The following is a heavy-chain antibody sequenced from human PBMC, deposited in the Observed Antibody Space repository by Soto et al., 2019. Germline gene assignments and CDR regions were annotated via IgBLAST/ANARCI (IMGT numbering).Heavy chain of an antibody. D-gene: IGHD3-3*01. CDR3: ARDRLTYYDFWSGYPANSNWFDP. Sequence: PGWSLGLSCAASGFTFSSYGMHWVRQAPGKGLEWVAVIWYDGSNKYYADSVKGRFTISRDNSKNTLYLQMNSLRAEDTAVYYCARDRLTYYDFWSGYPANSNWFDPWGQGTLVTVSS. V-gene: IGHV3-33*01. CDR2: IWYDGSNK. J-gene: IGHJ5*02. CDR1: GFTFSSYG.